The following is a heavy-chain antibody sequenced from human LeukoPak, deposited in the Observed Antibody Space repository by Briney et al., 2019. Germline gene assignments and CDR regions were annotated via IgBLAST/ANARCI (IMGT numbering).Heavy chain of an antibody. V-gene: IGHV4-39*07. D-gene: IGHD4-17*01. Sequence: KASETLSLTCTVSGGSISSSSYYWGWIRQPPGKGLEWIGSIYYSGSTYYNPSLKSRVTISVDTSKNQFSLKLSSVTAADTAVYYCARKQVTIRDYYYMDVWGKGTTVTISS. CDR3: ARKQVTIRDYYYMDV. CDR1: GGSISSSSYY. J-gene: IGHJ6*03. CDR2: IYYSGST.